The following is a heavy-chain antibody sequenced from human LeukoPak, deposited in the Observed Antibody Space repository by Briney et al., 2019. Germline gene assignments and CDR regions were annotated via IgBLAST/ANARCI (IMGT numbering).Heavy chain of an antibody. CDR1: GFTVSGDY. CDR3: ATLLPTNYYDSSGYSRDAFDI. D-gene: IGHD3-22*01. J-gene: IGHJ3*02. V-gene: IGHV3-53*01. CDR2: IYADFDTT. Sequence: GGSLRLSCAVSGFTVSGDYMSWVRQAPGKGLEWVSVIYADFDTTDYADPVKGRFTISRDNSKNTLYLHMNSLRAEDTAVYYCATLLPTNYYDSSGYSRDAFDIWGQGTMVTVSS.